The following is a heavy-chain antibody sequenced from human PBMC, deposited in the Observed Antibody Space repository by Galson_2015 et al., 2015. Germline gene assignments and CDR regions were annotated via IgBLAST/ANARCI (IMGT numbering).Heavy chain of an antibody. CDR1: GFTFSCYS. J-gene: IGHJ4*02. CDR3: ARVSRDGYNLHDY. V-gene: IGHV3-21*01. CDR2: ISSSSSYI. D-gene: IGHD5-24*01. Sequence: SLRLCCAASGFTFSCYSMNWVRQAPGKGLEWVSSISSSSSYIYYADSVKGRFTISRDNAKNSLYLQMNRLRAEDTAVYYCARVSRDGYNLHDYWGQGTLVTVSS.